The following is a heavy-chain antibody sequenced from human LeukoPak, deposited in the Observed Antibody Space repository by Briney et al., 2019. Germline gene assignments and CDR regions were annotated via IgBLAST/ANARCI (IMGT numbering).Heavy chain of an antibody. V-gene: IGHV1-24*01. CDR1: GYTLTELS. D-gene: IGHD3-22*01. CDR2: FDPEHGKT. CDR3: ATDLPRYYDSTSMLSSY. J-gene: IGHJ4*02. Sequence: TSVTVSFQVSGYTLTELSMHWVRQAPGKGLEWMGGFDPEHGKTIYAQKFQGRATMTEDTSTDTAYMELSSLRSEDTAVYYCATDLPRYYDSTSMLSSYWGQGTLVTVSS.